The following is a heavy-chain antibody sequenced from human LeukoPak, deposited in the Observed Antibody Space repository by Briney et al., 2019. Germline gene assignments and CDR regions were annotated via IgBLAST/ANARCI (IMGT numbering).Heavy chain of an antibody. J-gene: IGHJ4*02. CDR3: ARDVARITMVRGVNYRGDY. CDR2: VSAYNGNT. Sequence: ASVKVSCKASGYTFTSYGISWVRQAPGQGLEWMGWVSAYNGNTNYAQKLQGRVTMTTDTSTSTAYMELRSLRSDDTAVYYCARDVARITMVRGVNYRGDYWGQGTLVTVSS. D-gene: IGHD3-10*01. V-gene: IGHV1-18*01. CDR1: GYTFTSYG.